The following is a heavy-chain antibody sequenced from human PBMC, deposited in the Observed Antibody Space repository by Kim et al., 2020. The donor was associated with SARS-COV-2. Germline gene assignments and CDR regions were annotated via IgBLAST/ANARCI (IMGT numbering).Heavy chain of an antibody. J-gene: IGHJ3*02. CDR3: ARADYDSSGYRVADI. D-gene: IGHD3-22*01. CDR2: INPNSGGT. V-gene: IGHV1-2*02. CDR1: GYTFTGYY. Sequence: ASVKVSCKASGYTFTGYYMHWVRQASGQGLEWMGWINPNSGGTNYAQKFQGRVTMTRDTSISTAYMELSRLRSDDTAVYYCARADYDSSGYRVADIWGQGTMVTVSS.